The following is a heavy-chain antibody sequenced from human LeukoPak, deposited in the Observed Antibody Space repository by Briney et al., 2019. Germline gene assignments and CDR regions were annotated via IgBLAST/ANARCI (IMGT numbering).Heavy chain of an antibody. J-gene: IGHJ4*02. V-gene: IGHV3-30*18. CDR1: GFTLSSYG. Sequence: PGGSLRLSCAASGFTLSSYGIHWVRQAPGKGLEWVALISYDGRHKFYADSVNGRFSISRDNSKNMVHLQMNSLRGEDTAVYYCAKDTKVGACDYWGQGTLVTVSS. D-gene: IGHD1-26*01. CDR3: AKDTKVGACDY. CDR2: ISYDGRHK.